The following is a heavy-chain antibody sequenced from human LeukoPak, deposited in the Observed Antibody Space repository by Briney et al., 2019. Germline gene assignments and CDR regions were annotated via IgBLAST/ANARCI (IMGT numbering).Heavy chain of an antibody. D-gene: IGHD1-26*01. CDR3: ARGSGSPRRYYYYYMDV. CDR2: IYYSGST. Sequence: PSETLSLTCTVSGGSISSSSYYWGWIRQPPGKGLEWIGSIYYSGSTNYNPSLKSRVTISVDTSKNQFSLKLSSVTAADTAVYYCARGSGSPRRYYYYYMDVWGKGTTVTVSS. CDR1: GGSISSSSYY. V-gene: IGHV4-39*07. J-gene: IGHJ6*03.